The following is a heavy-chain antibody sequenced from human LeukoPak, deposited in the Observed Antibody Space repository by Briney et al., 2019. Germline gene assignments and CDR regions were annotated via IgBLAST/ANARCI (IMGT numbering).Heavy chain of an antibody. J-gene: IGHJ2*01. CDR1: GFTFSSYA. CDR3: AKDRTVGASYWYFDL. Sequence: GGSLRLSCAASGFTFSSYAMSWVRQAPGKGLEWVSAISNNGGYTYYADSVQGRFTISRDNSKSTLCLQMNSLRAEDTAVYYCAKDRTVGASYWYFDLWGRGTLVTVSS. V-gene: IGHV3-23*01. D-gene: IGHD1-26*01. CDR2: ISNNGGYT.